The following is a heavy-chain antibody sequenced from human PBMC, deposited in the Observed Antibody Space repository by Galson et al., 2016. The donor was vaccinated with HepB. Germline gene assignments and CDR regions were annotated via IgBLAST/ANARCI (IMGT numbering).Heavy chain of an antibody. V-gene: IGHV4-31*03. J-gene: IGHJ4*02. CDR1: GASISYGGDYY. Sequence: TLSLTCTVSGASISYGGDYYWSWIRQHPDKGLEWIGYIYYNGRTDYNPSLKSRGTMSLDTSKNQFSLKLTSVTTADTAVYYCARLRDGDSSGWADYFDHWGQGTLVTVSS. CDR2: IYYNGRT. D-gene: IGHD6-19*01. CDR3: ARLRDGDSSGWADYFDH.